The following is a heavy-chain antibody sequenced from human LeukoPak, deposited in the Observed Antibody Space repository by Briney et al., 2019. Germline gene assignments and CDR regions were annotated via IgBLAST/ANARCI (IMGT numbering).Heavy chain of an antibody. D-gene: IGHD1-14*01. CDR3: ARETGMAYFDY. V-gene: IGHV3-30-3*01. CDR1: GFTFSSYA. CDR2: ISYDGSNK. J-gene: IGHJ4*02. Sequence: SLRLSCAASGFTFSSYAMHWVRQAPGKGLEWVAVISYDGSNKYYADSVKGRFTISRDNSKNTLYLQMNSLRAEDTAVYYCARETGMAYFDYWGQGTLVTVSS.